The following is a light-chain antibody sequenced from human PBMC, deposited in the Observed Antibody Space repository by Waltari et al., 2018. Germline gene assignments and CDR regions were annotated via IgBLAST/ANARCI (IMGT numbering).Light chain of an antibody. Sequence: QSVLTQPPSASGTPGQRVTISCSGGGSNIGSPFVYWYQQLPGAAPKLLIYRSDQRPSGVPDRFSGSKSGTSASLAISGLRSEDEAHYYCAAWDDRHVVFGGGTKLTVL. CDR2: RSD. CDR3: AAWDDRHVV. J-gene: IGLJ2*01. CDR1: GSNIGSPF. V-gene: IGLV1-47*01.